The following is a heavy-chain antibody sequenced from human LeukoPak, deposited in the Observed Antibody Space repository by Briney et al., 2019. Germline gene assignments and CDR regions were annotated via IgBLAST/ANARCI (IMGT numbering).Heavy chain of an antibody. CDR3: ARYDVWGSYRAFDY. CDR2: IYHSGST. V-gene: IGHV4-4*02. Sequence: KPSETPSLTCAVSGGSISSSNWWSWIRQPPGKGLEWIGEIYHSGSTNYNPSLKSRVTISVDKSKTQFSLKLSSVTAADTAVYYCARYDVWGSYRAFDYWGQGTLVTVSS. D-gene: IGHD3-16*02. J-gene: IGHJ4*02. CDR1: GGSISSSNW.